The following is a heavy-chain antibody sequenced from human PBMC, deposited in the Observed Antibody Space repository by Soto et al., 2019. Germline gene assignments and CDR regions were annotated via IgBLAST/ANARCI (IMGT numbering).Heavy chain of an antibody. Sequence: SETLSLTCPVSGGSISSYYWSWIRQPPGKGLEWIGYIYYSGSTNYNPSLKSRVTISVDTSKNQFSLKLSSVTAADTAVYYCARSTPGIADYYFDYWGQGTLVTVPS. J-gene: IGHJ4*02. V-gene: IGHV4-59*08. CDR3: ARSTPGIADYYFDY. CDR1: GGSISSYY. D-gene: IGHD6-13*01. CDR2: IYYSGST.